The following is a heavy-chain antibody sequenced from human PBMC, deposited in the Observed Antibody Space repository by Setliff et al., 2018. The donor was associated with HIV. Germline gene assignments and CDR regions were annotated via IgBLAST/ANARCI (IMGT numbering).Heavy chain of an antibody. CDR2: ISGPSHSI. CDR3: AKFFSVTPPAGAFDI. Sequence: GGSLRLSCEGSTFTFSQSPMTWVRQAPGKGLQWVAYISGPSHSILYEDSVKGRFIISRDNSKNTLYLQMNSLRVEDTAIYHCAKFFSVTPPAGAFDIWGQGTMVTVSS. J-gene: IGHJ3*02. D-gene: IGHD4-17*01. V-gene: IGHV3-23*01. CDR1: TFTFSQSP.